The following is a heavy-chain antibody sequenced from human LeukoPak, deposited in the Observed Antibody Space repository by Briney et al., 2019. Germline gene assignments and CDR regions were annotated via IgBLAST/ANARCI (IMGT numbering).Heavy chain of an antibody. CDR1: GFTFNDYY. Sequence: GGSLRLSCAASGFTFNDYYMSWIRQAPGKGLEWLSYINIGGTNTHYADSVKGRFTISRDNAKKSLYLEMNNLRAEDTAVYYCATGGAGFDTWGQGVLVTVSS. J-gene: IGHJ5*02. CDR3: ATGGAGFDT. D-gene: IGHD5-12*01. CDR2: INIGGTNT. V-gene: IGHV3-11*01.